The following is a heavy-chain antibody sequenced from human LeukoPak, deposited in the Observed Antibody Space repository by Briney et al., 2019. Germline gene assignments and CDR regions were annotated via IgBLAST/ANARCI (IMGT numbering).Heavy chain of an antibody. J-gene: IGHJ4*02. CDR2: ISSNGGST. CDR3: ARASNLDSSSWTVFEY. CDR1: GFTFSSYA. Sequence: QPGGSLRLSCSASGFTFSSYAMHWVRQAPGKGLEYVTAISSNGGSTYYADSVKGRFTISRDNSKNTLYLQMSSLRAEDTAGYYCARASNLDSSSWTVFEYWGQGTLSPSTQ. V-gene: IGHV3-64D*09. D-gene: IGHD6-13*01.